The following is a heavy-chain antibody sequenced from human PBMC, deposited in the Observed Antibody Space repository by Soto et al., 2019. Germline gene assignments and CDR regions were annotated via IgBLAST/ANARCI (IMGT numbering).Heavy chain of an antibody. CDR2: IIPILGIA. V-gene: IGHV1-69*02. D-gene: IGHD2-15*01. J-gene: IGHJ5*02. CDR1: GGTFSSYT. Sequence: GASVKVSCKASGGTFSSYTISWVRQAPGQGLEWMGRIIPILGIANYAQKFQGRVTITADKSTSTAYMELSSLRSEDTAVYYCARNPGCSGGSCYSFWWFDPWGQGTLVTVSS. CDR3: ARNPGCSGGSCYSFWWFDP.